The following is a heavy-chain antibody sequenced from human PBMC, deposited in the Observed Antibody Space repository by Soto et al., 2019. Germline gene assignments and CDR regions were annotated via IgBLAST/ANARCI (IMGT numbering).Heavy chain of an antibody. CDR2: INSGSSTI. J-gene: IGHJ4*02. D-gene: IGHD3-22*01. Sequence: GGSLRLSCAASGFTFSRYSMTWVRQAPGKGLEWISYINSGSSTIYYVDSVKGRFTLSRDNVKNSLSLQMNSLRDEDTAVYYCARDSYDSSGYYYSDYWGQGTLVTVSS. CDR1: GFTFSRYS. CDR3: ARDSYDSSGYYYSDY. V-gene: IGHV3-48*02.